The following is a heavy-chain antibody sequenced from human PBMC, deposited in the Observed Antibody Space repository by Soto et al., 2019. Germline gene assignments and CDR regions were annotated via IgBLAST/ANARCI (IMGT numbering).Heavy chain of an antibody. D-gene: IGHD3-3*01. CDR1: GYTFFTYD. CDR3: ARHHGTTTSENWFDP. CDR2: ISTYSGDT. V-gene: IGHV1-18*01. J-gene: IGHJ5*02. Sequence: QVHLVQSGVEVKTPGASVKVSCQASGYTFFTYDISWVRQAPGQGREWMGWISTYSGDTKYAQKFKGRVTMTTDTSTTTAYLELRSLRSDDTAVYYCARHHGTTTSENWFDPWGQGTLVTVSS.